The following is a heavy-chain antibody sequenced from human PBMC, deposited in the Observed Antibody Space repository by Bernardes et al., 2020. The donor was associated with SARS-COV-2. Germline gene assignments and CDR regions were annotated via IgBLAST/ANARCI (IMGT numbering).Heavy chain of an antibody. CDR3: ARSSLYWSSTSCYTGWFDP. Sequence: SETLSLTCTVSGGSISSSSYYWGWIRQPPGKGLEWIGSIYYSGSTYYNPSLKSRVTISVDTSKNQFSLKLSSVTAADTAVYYCARSSLYWSSTSCYTGWFDPWGEGTLVTVSS. CDR2: IYYSGST. J-gene: IGHJ5*02. D-gene: IGHD2-2*02. V-gene: IGHV4-39*01. CDR1: GGSISSSSYY.